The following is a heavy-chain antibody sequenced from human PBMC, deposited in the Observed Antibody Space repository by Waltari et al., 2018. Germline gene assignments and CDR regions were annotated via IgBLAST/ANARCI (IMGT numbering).Heavy chain of an antibody. D-gene: IGHD1-26*01. V-gene: IGHV4-59*01. CDR3: ASGGELLPSY. CDR2: IYYSGST. CDR1: GGSISSYY. Sequence: QVQLQESGPGLVKPSETLSLTCTVSGGSISSYYWRWIRQPPGKGLEWIGYIYYSGSTNYNPSLKSRVTISVDTSKNQFSLKLSSVTAADTAVYYCASGGELLPSYWGQGTLVTVSS. J-gene: IGHJ4*02.